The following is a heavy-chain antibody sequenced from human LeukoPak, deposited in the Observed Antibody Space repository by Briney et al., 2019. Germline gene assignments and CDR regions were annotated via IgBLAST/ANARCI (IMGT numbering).Heavy chain of an antibody. Sequence: GGSLRLSCAASGFTFSSYSMNWVRQAPGKGLEWVSYISSSNSISTIYYADSVKGRFTISRDDANNSLYLQMNSLRVEDTAVYYCARGLSTNWYGDGINWGQGTLVTVSS. D-gene: IGHD2-2*01. CDR1: GFTFSSYS. J-gene: IGHJ4*02. V-gene: IGHV3-48*04. CDR2: ISSSNSISTI. CDR3: ARGLSTNWYGDGIN.